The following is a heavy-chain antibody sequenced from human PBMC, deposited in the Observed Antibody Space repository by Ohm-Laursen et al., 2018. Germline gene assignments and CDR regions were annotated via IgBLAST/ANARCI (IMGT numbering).Heavy chain of an antibody. D-gene: IGHD3-22*01. CDR1: GYTFTGYY. CDR3: ARGMGSSGYNYVDY. J-gene: IGHJ4*02. Sequence: SVKVSCKASGYTFTGYYVHWVRQAPGQGLEWLGWINPDSGGPKYAQNFQGRVTMTRDTSISTAYMELSSLRSDDSAVYYCARGMGSSGYNYVDYWGQGTLVIVSS. V-gene: IGHV1-2*02. CDR2: INPDSGGP.